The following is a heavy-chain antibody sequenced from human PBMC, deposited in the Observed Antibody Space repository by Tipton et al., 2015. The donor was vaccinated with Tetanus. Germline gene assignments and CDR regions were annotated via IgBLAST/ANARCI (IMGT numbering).Heavy chain of an antibody. J-gene: IGHJ6*02. CDR2: IYYSGTT. V-gene: IGHV4-39*01. CDR3: ARRGPTPMDV. Sequence: TLSLTCTVSGGSISSSSYYWGWIRQPPGKGLEWIGSIYYSGTTYYNPSLKSRVTISVDTSKTQFSLKLSSVTAADTAVYYCARRGPTPMDVWGQGTTVTVSS. CDR1: GGSISSSSYY.